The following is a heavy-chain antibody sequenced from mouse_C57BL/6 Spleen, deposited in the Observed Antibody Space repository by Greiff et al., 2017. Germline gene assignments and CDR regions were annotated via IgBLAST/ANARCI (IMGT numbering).Heavy chain of an antibody. J-gene: IGHJ4*01. CDR1: GFTFSDYG. CDR3: ARIEDDGYYGAMAY. V-gene: IGHV5-17*01. Sequence: DVHLVESGAGLVKPGGSLKLSCAASGFTFSDYGMHWVRQAPEKGLEWVAYISSGSGTTYYADTVKGRFTISRDNAKNTLFLQITSLSSEDTAMYYCARIEDDGYYGAMAYWGQGTSVTVSS. D-gene: IGHD2-3*01. CDR2: ISSGSGTT.